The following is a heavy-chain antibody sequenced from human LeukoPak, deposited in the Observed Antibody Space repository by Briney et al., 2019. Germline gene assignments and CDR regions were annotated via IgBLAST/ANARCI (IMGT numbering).Heavy chain of an antibody. J-gene: IGHJ4*02. V-gene: IGHV3-64*01. CDR3: ARDHGDFYFDY. CDR1: GFTFSSYA. CDR2: ISSNGGST. Sequence: PGGSLRLSCAASGFTFSSYAMHWVRQAPGKGLGYVSAISSNGGSTYYANSVKGRFTISRDNSKNTLYLQMGSLRAEDMAVYYCARDHGDFYFDYWGQGTLVTVSS. D-gene: IGHD4-17*01.